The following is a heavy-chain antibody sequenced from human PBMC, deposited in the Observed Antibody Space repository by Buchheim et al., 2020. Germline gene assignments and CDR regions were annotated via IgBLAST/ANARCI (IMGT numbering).Heavy chain of an antibody. CDR2: ISSSSSYI. CDR3: AREDIVVVPAAVEADYYYYGMDV. Sequence: EVQLVESGGGLVKPGGSLRLSCAASGFTFSSYSMNWVRQAPGKGLEWVSSISSSSSYIYYADSVKGRFTISRDNAKNSLYLQMNSLRAEDTAVYYCAREDIVVVPAAVEADYYYYGMDVWGQGTT. D-gene: IGHD2-2*01. CDR1: GFTFSSYS. J-gene: IGHJ6*02. V-gene: IGHV3-21*01.